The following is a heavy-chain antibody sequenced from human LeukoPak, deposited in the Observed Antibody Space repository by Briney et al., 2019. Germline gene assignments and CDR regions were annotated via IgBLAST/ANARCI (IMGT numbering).Heavy chain of an antibody. CDR1: GYSFSSYY. CDR2: IKPSGGDS. D-gene: IGHD1-14*01. CDR3: ARGPPTGILVFDC. Sequence: ASVKVSCKASGYSFSSYYIRWVRQAPGQGLEWMGLIKPSGGDSSYPQKFQGRVTMTRDTSTSTVYMELTSLRSEDTAVYYCARGPPTGILVFDCWGQGTLVTVSS. J-gene: IGHJ4*02. V-gene: IGHV1-46*01.